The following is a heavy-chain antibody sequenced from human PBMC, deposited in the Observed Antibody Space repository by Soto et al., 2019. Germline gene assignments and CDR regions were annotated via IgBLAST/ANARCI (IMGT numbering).Heavy chain of an antibody. Sequence: SETLSLTCTVSGGSMNSHDYYWSWIRQPPGKGLEWIGYIHNNGSTYYNPSLKSRLTISSDMSKNQFSLRLNSVTAADTALYFCARGEVRGTFDIWGQGTKVTVSS. V-gene: IGHV4-30-4*01. CDR1: GGSMNSHDYY. CDR3: ARGEVRGTFDI. D-gene: IGHD3-10*01. J-gene: IGHJ3*02. CDR2: IHNNGST.